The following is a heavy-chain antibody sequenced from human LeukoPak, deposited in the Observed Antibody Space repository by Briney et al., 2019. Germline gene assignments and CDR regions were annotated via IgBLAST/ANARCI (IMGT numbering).Heavy chain of an antibody. Sequence: GGSLRLSCAASGFTFSSYGMHWVRQAPGKGLEWVAVISYDGSNKYYADSVKGRFTISRDNSKNTLYLQMNGLRAEDTAVYYCASRYYDNSPFDPWGQGILVTVSS. D-gene: IGHD3-22*01. CDR1: GFTFSSYG. V-gene: IGHV3-30*03. J-gene: IGHJ5*02. CDR2: ISYDGSNK. CDR3: ASRYYDNSPFDP.